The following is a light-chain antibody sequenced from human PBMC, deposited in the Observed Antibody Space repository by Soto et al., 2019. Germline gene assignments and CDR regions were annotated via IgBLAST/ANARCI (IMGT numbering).Light chain of an antibody. CDR1: QSVSSS. CDR3: QQRSNWPPWT. Sequence: EILLTQSPATLSLSPGERATLSCRASQSVSSSLACYQQKPGQAPRLLIYGASNRATGIPDRFSGSGSGTDFTLTISSLEPEDFAVYYCQQRSNWPPWTFGQGTKVDIK. V-gene: IGKV3-11*01. CDR2: GAS. J-gene: IGKJ1*01.